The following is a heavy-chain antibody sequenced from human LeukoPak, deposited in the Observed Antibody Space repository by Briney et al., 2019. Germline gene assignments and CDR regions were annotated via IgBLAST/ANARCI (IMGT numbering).Heavy chain of an antibody. CDR2: IYTSGST. V-gene: IGHV4-61*02. CDR1: GGSISSGSYY. D-gene: IGHD5-24*01. Sequence: PSETLSLTCTVSGGSISSGSYYWSWIRQPAGKGLEWIGRIYTSGSTNYNPSLKSRVTISVDTSKNQFSLKLSSVTAADTAVYYCATGRDGYDRDAFDIWGQGTMVTVSS. CDR3: ATGRDGYDRDAFDI. J-gene: IGHJ3*02.